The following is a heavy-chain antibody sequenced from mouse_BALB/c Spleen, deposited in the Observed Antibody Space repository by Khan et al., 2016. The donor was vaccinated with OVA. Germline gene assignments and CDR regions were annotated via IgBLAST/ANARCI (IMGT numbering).Heavy chain of an antibody. CDR3: AGSRYWSRFAS. CDR1: GFTFSSFG. D-gene: IGHD2-12*01. J-gene: IGHJ3*01. CDR2: IGSDSSNI. V-gene: IGHV5-17*02. Sequence: EVELVESGGGLVQPGGSRKLSCTASGFTFSSFGMHWVRQAPEKGLEWVAYIGSDSSNIHYADTVTGRFTISRDYPKNTPLLKLASLKSGDTAMYYCAGSRYWSRFASWGQGTLVTVSA.